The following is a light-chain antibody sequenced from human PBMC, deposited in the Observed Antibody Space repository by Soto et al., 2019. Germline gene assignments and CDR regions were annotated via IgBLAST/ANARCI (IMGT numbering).Light chain of an antibody. CDR2: RTS. V-gene: IGKV3-15*01. Sequence: EIVMTQSPATLSVSPGERATLSCRASQSISSNLAWYQQKPGQAPRLLMFRTSSRATGFPARFSGSGSGTEFNLTISSLQSEDSAVYYCQQRSNWPLTFGGGTKVEIK. J-gene: IGKJ4*01. CDR3: QQRSNWPLT. CDR1: QSISSN.